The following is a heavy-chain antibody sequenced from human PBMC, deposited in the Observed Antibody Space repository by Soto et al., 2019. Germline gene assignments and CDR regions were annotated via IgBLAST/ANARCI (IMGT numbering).Heavy chain of an antibody. CDR1: GGTFSSYA. J-gene: IGHJ6*02. V-gene: IGHV1-69*06. CDR3: ARAPIEGYYYYGMDV. D-gene: IGHD3-22*01. CDR2: IIPIFGTA. Sequence: GASVKVSCKASGGTFSSYAISWVRQAPGQGLEWMGGIIPIFGTANYAQKFQGRVTITADKSTSTAYMELSSLRSEDTAVYYCARAPIEGYYYYGMDVWGRGTTVTVSS.